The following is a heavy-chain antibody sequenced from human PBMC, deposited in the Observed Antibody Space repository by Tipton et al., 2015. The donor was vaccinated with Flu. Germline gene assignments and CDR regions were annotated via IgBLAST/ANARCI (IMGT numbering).Heavy chain of an antibody. J-gene: IGHJ4*02. D-gene: IGHD3-10*01. CDR2: ISAYNGNT. Sequence: QVQLVQSGPEVKKPGASVKVSCKASGYTFTSYGISWVRQAPGQGLEWMGWISAYNGNTNYAQKLQGRVTMTTDTSTSTAYMELRSLGSDDTAVYYCARGAGEYYYGSGSYSNFDYWGQGTLVTVSS. CDR1: GYTFTSYG. CDR3: ARGAGEYYYGSGSYSNFDY. V-gene: IGHV1-18*01.